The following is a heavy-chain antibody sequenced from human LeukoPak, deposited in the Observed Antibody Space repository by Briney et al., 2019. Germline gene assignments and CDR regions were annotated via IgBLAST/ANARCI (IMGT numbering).Heavy chain of an antibody. Sequence: ASVKVSCKASGYTFTSYGISWVRQAPGQGLEWMGWISAYNGNTNYAQKLQGRVTMTTDTSTSTAYMELWSLRSDDTAVYYCARRAVVPAAKVNYYYYMDVWGKGTTVTVSS. J-gene: IGHJ6*03. CDR3: ARRAVVPAAKVNYYYYMDV. CDR2: ISAYNGNT. D-gene: IGHD2-2*01. V-gene: IGHV1-18*01. CDR1: GYTFTSYG.